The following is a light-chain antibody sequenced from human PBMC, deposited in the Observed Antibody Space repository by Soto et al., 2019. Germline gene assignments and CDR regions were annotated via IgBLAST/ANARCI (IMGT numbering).Light chain of an antibody. Sequence: EIVLTQSPGTLSLSPGERATLSCRASQSVSSSYLAWYQQKPGQAPRLLIYGASSRATGIPDRFSGSGSGTDFTLTISRLEPEDFAVYYCQQYKTFRQGTKVEIK. CDR1: QSVSSSY. V-gene: IGKV3-20*01. CDR2: GAS. CDR3: QQYKT. J-gene: IGKJ1*01.